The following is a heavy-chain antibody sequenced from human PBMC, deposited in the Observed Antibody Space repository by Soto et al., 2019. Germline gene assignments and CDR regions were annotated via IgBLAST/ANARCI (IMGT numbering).Heavy chain of an antibody. CDR1: GYYFPSYW. CDR2: FYPGDSDT. V-gene: IGHV5-51*01. CDR3: ARQGNSAEGFDY. Sequence: LGESLKISCKGSGYYFPSYWIGWVRQMPGKGLEWMGIFYPGDSDTRYSPSFQGQVTISADRSISTAYLQWSSLKPSDTAMYYCARQGNSAEGFDYWGQGTLVTVSS. J-gene: IGHJ4*02. D-gene: IGHD4-4*01.